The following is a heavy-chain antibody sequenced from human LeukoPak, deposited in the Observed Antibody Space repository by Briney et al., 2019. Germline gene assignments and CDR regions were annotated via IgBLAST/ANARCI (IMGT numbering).Heavy chain of an antibody. Sequence: GGSLRLSCAASGFTVSSNYMSWVRQAPGKGLEWVSSISSSSSYINYADSVRGRFTISRDNAKNSLFLQMDSLRGEDTAVYYCARCTTGKTFGSLREIKKSREIDFWGQGTLVTVSS. V-gene: IGHV3-21*01. D-gene: IGHD1-1*01. J-gene: IGHJ4*02. CDR2: ISSSSSYI. CDR3: ARCTTGKTFGSLREIKKSREIDF. CDR1: GFTVSSNY.